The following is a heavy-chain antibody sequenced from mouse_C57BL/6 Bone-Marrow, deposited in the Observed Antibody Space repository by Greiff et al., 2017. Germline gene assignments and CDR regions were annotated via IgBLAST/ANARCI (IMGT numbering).Heavy chain of an antibody. V-gene: IGHV1-7*01. J-gene: IGHJ4*01. Sequence: VQLMESGAELAKPGASVKLSCKASGYTFTSYWMHWVKQRPGQGLEWIGYINPSSGYTKYNQKFKGKATLTADKSSSTAYMQLGSLTYEDSAVYYCARSYYYGSSHDYYAMDYWGQGTSVTVSS. CDR3: ARSYYYGSSHDYYAMDY. CDR1: GYTFTSYW. CDR2: INPSSGYT. D-gene: IGHD1-1*01.